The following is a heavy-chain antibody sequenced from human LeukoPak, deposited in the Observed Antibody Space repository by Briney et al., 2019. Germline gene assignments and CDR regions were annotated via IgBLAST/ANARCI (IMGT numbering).Heavy chain of an antibody. V-gene: IGHV3-21*01. CDR2: ISSSSSYI. J-gene: IGHJ4*02. D-gene: IGHD3-22*01. CDR3: ASLQPPYYDSSGYEIDY. Sequence: GGSLRLSCAASGFTFSSYAMSWVRQAPGKGLEWVSSISSSSSYIYYADSVKGRFTISRDNAKNSLYLQMNSLRAEDTAVYYCASLQPPYYDSSGYEIDYWGQGTLVTVSS. CDR1: GFTFSSYA.